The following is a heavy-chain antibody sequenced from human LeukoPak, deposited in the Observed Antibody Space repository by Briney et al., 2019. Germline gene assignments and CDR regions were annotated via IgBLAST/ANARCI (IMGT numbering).Heavy chain of an antibody. D-gene: IGHD3-22*01. V-gene: IGHV3-48*01. CDR2: ISGSGFTI. CDR1: GFTLSNYS. CDR3: AKDRYYDSSGYYYFDY. J-gene: IGHJ4*02. Sequence: GGSLRLSCAVSGFTLSNYSMNWVRQAPGKGLEWISYISGSGFTIHYADSVKGRFTISRDNAKNSLYLQMNSLRAEDTAVYYCAKDRYYDSSGYYYFDYWGQGTLVTVSS.